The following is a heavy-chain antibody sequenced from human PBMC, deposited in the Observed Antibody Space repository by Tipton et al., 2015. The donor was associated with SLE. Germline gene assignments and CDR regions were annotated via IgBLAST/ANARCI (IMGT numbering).Heavy chain of an antibody. CDR1: GYSISSGYY. CDR2: IYYSGST. V-gene: IGHV4-38-2*02. CDR3: ARNPGY. Sequence: TLSLTCTVSGYSISSGYYWNWIRQPPGKGLEWIGYIYYSGSTNYKPSLKSRVTMSVDTSRNQFSLRLTSVTAADTAVYYCARNPGYWGRGTLVTVSS. J-gene: IGHJ4*02. D-gene: IGHD1-14*01.